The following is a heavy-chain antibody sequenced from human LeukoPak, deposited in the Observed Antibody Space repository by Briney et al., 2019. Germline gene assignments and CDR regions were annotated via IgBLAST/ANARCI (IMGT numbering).Heavy chain of an antibody. CDR2: INPSGGST. J-gene: IGHJ3*02. V-gene: IGHV1-46*01. CDR1: GYTFTSYY. CDR3: AGAKIRHGGASCSAFDI. D-gene: IGHD4-23*01. Sequence: GASVTVSFKASGYTFTSYYMHWVRQAPGQGLEWMGIINPSGGSTSYAQKFQGRVTMTRDMSTSTVYMELSSLRSEDTAVYYCAGAKIRHGGASCSAFDIWGQGTMVTVSS.